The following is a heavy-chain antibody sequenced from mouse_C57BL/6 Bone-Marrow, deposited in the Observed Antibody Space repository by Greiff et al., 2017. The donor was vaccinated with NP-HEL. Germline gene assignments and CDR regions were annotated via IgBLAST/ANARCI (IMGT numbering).Heavy chain of an antibody. J-gene: IGHJ3*01. Sequence: EVQLVESGGDLVKPGGSLKLSCAASGFTFSSYGMSWVSQTPDKSLEWVATISTGGGYTNYPGSVKGRFTMSRDNAKNTLYLQMSSLKSEDTAMYYCASPYDYDVAWFAYWGQGTLVTVSA. CDR3: ASPYDYDVAWFAY. D-gene: IGHD2-4*01. CDR1: GFTFSSYG. V-gene: IGHV5-6*01. CDR2: ISTGGGYT.